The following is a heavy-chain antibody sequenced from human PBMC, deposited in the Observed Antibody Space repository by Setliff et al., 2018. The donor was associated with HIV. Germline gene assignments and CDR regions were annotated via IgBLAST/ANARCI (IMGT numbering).Heavy chain of an antibody. D-gene: IGHD4-4*01. J-gene: IGHJ3*02. V-gene: IGHV4-28*05. Sequence: ETLSLTCAVSGYSISTNEWWGWIRQPPGKGLAWIGYISNSGKIYYDPSLNGRVTLSADTSKNQLSLKLTSVTAEDTGVYYCARTVPHSAAQDAFDIWGQGTVVTVSS. CDR3: ARTVPHSAAQDAFDI. CDR2: ISNSGKI. CDR1: GYSISTNEW.